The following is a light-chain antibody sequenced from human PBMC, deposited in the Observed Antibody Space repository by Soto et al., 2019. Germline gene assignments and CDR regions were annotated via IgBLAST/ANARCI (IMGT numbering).Light chain of an antibody. CDR3: QQYNVYWT. Sequence: DVQMTQSPSTLSAAVGDRVSITCRASQGINIWLAWYQQKPVRAPKLLIHKASTLESGVPSRFTGSGSGTEFTLTISSLQPDDFATYYCQQYNVYWTFGQGTKVDIK. V-gene: IGKV1-5*03. CDR1: QGINIW. CDR2: KAS. J-gene: IGKJ1*01.